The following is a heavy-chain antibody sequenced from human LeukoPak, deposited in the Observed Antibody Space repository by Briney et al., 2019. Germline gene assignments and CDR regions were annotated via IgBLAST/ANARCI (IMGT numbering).Heavy chain of an antibody. CDR1: GGSFSGYY. V-gene: IGHV4-34*01. J-gene: IGHJ1*01. D-gene: IGHD6-13*01. Sequence: SEALSLTCAVYGGSFSGYYWSWIRQPPGKGLEWIGEINHSGSTNYNPSLKSRVTTSVDTSKNQFSLKLSSVTAADTAVYYCARGVGAAGKAEYFQHWGQGTLVTVSS. CDR2: INHSGST. CDR3: ARGVGAAGKAEYFQH.